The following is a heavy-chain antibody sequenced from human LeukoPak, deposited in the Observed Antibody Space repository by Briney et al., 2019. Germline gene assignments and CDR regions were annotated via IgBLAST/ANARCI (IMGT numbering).Heavy chain of an antibody. CDR1: GFTFSVYG. CDR3: ARAVGPFDY. CDR2: IWHDGTNK. V-gene: IGHV3-33*08. Sequence: GGSLRLSCAASGFTFSVYGMHWVRQAPGKGLEWVAGIWHDGTNKYYADSVKGRFTISRDNSKNTLYLQMNSLRAEDTAVYYCARAVGPFDYWGQGTLVTVSS. J-gene: IGHJ4*02.